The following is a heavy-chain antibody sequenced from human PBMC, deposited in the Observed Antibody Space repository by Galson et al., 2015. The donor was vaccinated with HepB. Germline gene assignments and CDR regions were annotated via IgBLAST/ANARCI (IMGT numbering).Heavy chain of an antibody. D-gene: IGHD1/OR15-1a*01. CDR2: IYYSGST. Sequence: TLSLTCTVSGGSISSGDYYWSWIRQPPGKGLEWIGHIYYSGSTYYNPSLKSRLTISVDTSKNQFSLKLNSVTAADTAVYYCARDFSKVNNAFDIWGQGTMVIVSS. CDR3: ARDFSKVNNAFDI. CDR1: GGSISSGDYY. J-gene: IGHJ3*02. V-gene: IGHV4-30-4*01.